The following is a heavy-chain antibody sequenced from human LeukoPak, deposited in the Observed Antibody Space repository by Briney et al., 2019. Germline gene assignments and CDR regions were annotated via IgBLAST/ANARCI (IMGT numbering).Heavy chain of an antibody. CDR1: GGSINSNSYY. J-gene: IGHJ3*02. CDR2: IYYSGST. CDR3: ARSDGYGLVGI. V-gene: IGHV4-39*07. D-gene: IGHD3-10*01. Sequence: SETLSLTCSVSGGSINSNSYYWGWIRQPPGKGLEWIGSIYYSGSTYYNPSLKSRVTISVDTSKNQFSLNLSSVTAADTAVYYCARSDGYGLVGIWGQGTMVTVSS.